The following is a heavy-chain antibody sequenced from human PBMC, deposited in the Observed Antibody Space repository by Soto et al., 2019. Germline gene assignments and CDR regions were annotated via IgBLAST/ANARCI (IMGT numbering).Heavy chain of an antibody. J-gene: IGHJ3*02. CDR2: IYYSGST. CDR1: GGSISSGGYY. Sequence: QVQLQESGPGLVKPSQTLSLTCTVSGGSISSGGYYWSWIRQHPGKGLEWIGYIYYSGSTYYNPSLKSRVTISVDTSKNQFSLNLSAVTAADTAVYYCARRATTVTYDAFDIWGQGTMVTVSS. V-gene: IGHV4-31*03. CDR3: ARRATTVTYDAFDI. D-gene: IGHD4-17*01.